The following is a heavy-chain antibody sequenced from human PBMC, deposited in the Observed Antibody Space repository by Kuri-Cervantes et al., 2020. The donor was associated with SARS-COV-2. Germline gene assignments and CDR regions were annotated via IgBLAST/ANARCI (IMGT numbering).Heavy chain of an antibody. CDR1: GGSISSSSYY. V-gene: IGHV4-39*07. D-gene: IGHD6-19*01. J-gene: IGHJ4*02. CDR2: INHSGST. CDR3: ARGRGTYSSGWYPFDY. Sequence: GSLRLSCTVSGGSISSSSYYWGWIRQPPGKGLEWIGEINHSGSTNYNPSLKSRVTISVDTSKNQFSLKLSSVTAADTAVYYCARGRGTYSSGWYPFDYWGQGTLVTVSS.